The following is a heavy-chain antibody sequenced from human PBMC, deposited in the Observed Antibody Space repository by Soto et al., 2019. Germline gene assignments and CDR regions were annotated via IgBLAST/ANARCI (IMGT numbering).Heavy chain of an antibody. V-gene: IGHV1-69*01. CDR3: AKSLFYDSGCGRYCDL. Sequence: QVQLLQSGAEVKRPRSSVKVYCTASGCTFTSYAVSWVRQAPGHGLEWMGGIIPLFGTTNYAQKFQGRVTISADEDTSTVYMELNSLRSDDTAIYYCAKSLFYDSGCGRYCDLWGRGTLLTVSS. J-gene: IGHJ2*01. D-gene: IGHD3-22*01. CDR2: IIPLFGTT. CDR1: GCTFTSYA.